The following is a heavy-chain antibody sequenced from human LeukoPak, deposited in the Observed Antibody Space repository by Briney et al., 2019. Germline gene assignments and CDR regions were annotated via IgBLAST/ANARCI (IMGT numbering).Heavy chain of an antibody. CDR1: GYTFNTYG. CDR2: INPSAGST. V-gene: IGHV1-46*02. Sequence: ASVKVSCKASGYTFNTYGITWVRQAPGQGLEWMGIINPSAGSTSYAQKFQGRVTLTRDMSTSTVYMEVSSLRSEDTAVYYCARDARRVAAAVYYYYYMDVWGKGTTVTVSS. J-gene: IGHJ6*03. CDR3: ARDARRVAAAVYYYYYMDV. D-gene: IGHD6-13*01.